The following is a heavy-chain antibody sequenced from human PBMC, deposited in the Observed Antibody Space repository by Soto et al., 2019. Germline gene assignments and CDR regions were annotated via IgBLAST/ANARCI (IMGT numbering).Heavy chain of an antibody. J-gene: IGHJ4*02. V-gene: IGHV4-34*01. CDR2: INHSGST. D-gene: IGHD2-15*01. CDR3: ARGRYCSGGSCVPFDY. CDR1: GGSFSGYY. Sequence: SETLSLTCAVYGGSFSGYYWSWIRQPPGKGLEWIGEINHSGSTNYNPSLKSRVTISVDTSKNQFSLKLSSVTAADTAVYYCARGRYCSGGSCVPFDYWGQGTLVTVSS.